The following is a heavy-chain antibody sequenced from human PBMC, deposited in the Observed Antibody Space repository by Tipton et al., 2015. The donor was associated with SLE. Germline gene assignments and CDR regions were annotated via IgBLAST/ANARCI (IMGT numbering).Heavy chain of an antibody. CDR1: GFTFSSYA. CDR3: AKGSTMIVVVITTLDP. V-gene: IGHV3-23*01. CDR2: ISGSGGST. D-gene: IGHD3-22*01. Sequence: SLRLSCAASGFTFSSYAMSWVRQAPGKGLEWVSAISGSGGSTYYADSVKGRFTISRDNYKNTLYLQMNSLRAEDTAVYYCAKGSTMIVVVITTLDPWGQGTLVTVSS. J-gene: IGHJ5*02.